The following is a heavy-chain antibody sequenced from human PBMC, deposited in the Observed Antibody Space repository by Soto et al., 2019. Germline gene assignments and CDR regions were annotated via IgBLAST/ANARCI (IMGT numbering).Heavy chain of an antibody. V-gene: IGHV1-18*01. J-gene: IGHJ3*02. CDR2: ISAYNGNT. CDR1: GYTFASYG. D-gene: IGHD3-22*01. Sequence: GASVKVSCKASGYTFASYGIIWVRQAPGQGLEWMGWISAYNGNTNYAQKLQGRVTMTTDTSTSTAYMELRSLRSDDTAVYYCARILITLDAFDIWGQGTMVTVSS. CDR3: ARILITLDAFDI.